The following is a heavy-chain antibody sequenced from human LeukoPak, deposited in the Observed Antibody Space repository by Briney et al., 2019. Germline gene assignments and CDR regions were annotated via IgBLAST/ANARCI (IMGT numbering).Heavy chain of an antibody. D-gene: IGHD3-22*01. CDR3: ARLTSGLYAFDI. J-gene: IGHJ3*02. Sequence: KTSETLSLTCTVSGGSISSYYWSWIRQPPGKGLEWIGYIYYSGSTNYNPSLKSRVTISVDTSKNQFSLKLSSVTAADTAVYYCARLTSGLYAFDIWGQGTMVTVSS. V-gene: IGHV4-59*01. CDR1: GGSISSYY. CDR2: IYYSGST.